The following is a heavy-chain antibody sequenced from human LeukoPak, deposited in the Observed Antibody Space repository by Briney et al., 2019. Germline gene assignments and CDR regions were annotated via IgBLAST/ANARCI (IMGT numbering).Heavy chain of an antibody. CDR2: ISSSGSTI. V-gene: IGHV3-48*03. Sequence: PGRSLRLSCAASGFTFSSYEMNWVRQAPGKGLEWVSYISSSGSTIYYADSVKGRFTISRDNAKNSLYLQMNSLRAEDTAVYYCARDRLVNGMDVWGQGTTVTVSS. J-gene: IGHJ6*02. CDR3: ARDRLVNGMDV. CDR1: GFTFSSYE. D-gene: IGHD3-9*01.